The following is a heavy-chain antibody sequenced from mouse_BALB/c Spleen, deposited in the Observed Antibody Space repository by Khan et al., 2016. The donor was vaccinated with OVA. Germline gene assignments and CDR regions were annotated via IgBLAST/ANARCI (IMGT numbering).Heavy chain of an antibody. Sequence: EVKLLESGGGLVQPGGSLKLSCAASGFDFSRYWMSWVRQAPGKGLEWIGEINPDSSTINYTPSLKDKFIISRDNAKNTLFLQMSKVRSEDTALYYCARPYRYDGRAWFAYWGQGTLVTVSA. CDR3: ARPYRYDGRAWFAY. CDR1: GFDFSRYW. CDR2: INPDSSTI. J-gene: IGHJ3*01. D-gene: IGHD2-14*01. V-gene: IGHV4-1*02.